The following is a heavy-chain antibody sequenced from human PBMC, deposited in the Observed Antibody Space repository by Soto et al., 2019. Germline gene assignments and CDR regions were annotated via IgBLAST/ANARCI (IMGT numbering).Heavy chain of an antibody. J-gene: IGHJ5*02. Sequence: SETLSLTCTVSGGSISSYYWSWIRQPPGKGLEGIGYIYYSGSTNYNPSLKSRVTISVDTSKNQFSLKLSSVTAADTAVYYCARGGRAIAARPCKGWFDPWGQGTLVTVSS. V-gene: IGHV4-59*01. CDR2: IYYSGST. D-gene: IGHD6-6*01. CDR3: ARGGRAIAARPCKGWFDP. CDR1: GGSISSYY.